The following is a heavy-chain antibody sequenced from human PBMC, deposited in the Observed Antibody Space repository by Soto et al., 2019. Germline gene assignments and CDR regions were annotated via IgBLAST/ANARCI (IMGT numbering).Heavy chain of an antibody. J-gene: IGHJ6*02. CDR3: AKESCSRTHCYVGENGMDV. CDR1: GFTFSSYG. V-gene: IGHV3-30*18. CDR2: ISYDGSNK. D-gene: IGHD2-2*01. Sequence: QVQLVESGGGVVQPGRSLRLSCAASGFTFSSYGMHWVRQAPGKGLEWVAIISYDGSNKYYADSVKGRSTISRDNSKNTLYLQMNSLRAEDTAVYYCAKESCSRTHCYVGENGMDVWGRGTTVTVSS.